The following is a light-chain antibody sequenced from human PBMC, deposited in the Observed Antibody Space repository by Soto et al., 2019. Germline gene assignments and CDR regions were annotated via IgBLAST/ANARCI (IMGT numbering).Light chain of an antibody. V-gene: IGKV3-15*01. CDR1: QSVSGK. J-gene: IGKJ2*01. CDR2: GVS. CDR3: QQYNNGPPYT. Sequence: EIVMTQSPATLSVSPGERATLSCRASQSVSGKLAWFQQKPGQAPSLLIYGVSARATGIPARFSGSGSGTGFTLTVSSLQSEDYAVYYCQQYNNGPPYTFGQGTKVDIK.